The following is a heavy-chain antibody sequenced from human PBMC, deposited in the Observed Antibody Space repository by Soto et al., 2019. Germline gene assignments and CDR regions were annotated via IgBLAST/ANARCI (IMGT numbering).Heavy chain of an antibody. CDR3: ARGGVERGLGFDY. D-gene: IGHD1-1*01. J-gene: IGHJ4*02. CDR1: GGSFSGYY. Sequence: TSETLSLTCAVYGGSFSGYYWSWIRQPPGKGLEWIGEINHSGSTNYNPSLKSRVTISVDTSKNQFSLKLSSVTAADTAVYYCARGGVERGLGFDYWGQGTLVTVSS. CDR2: INHSGST. V-gene: IGHV4-34*01.